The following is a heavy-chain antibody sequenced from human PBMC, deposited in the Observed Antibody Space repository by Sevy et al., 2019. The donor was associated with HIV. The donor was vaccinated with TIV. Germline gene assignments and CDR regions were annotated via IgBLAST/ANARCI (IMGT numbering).Heavy chain of an antibody. V-gene: IGHV3-30*18. CDR2: ISYDGSNK. CDR1: GFTFSSYG. Sequence: GGSLRLSCAASGFTFSSYGMHWVRQAPGKGLEWVAVISYDGSNKYYADSVKGRFTISRDNSKNTLDLQMNSLRAEDTAVDYCAKDLIFGIAVAGTHYYYGMDVWGQGTTVTVSS. J-gene: IGHJ6*02. CDR3: AKDLIFGIAVAGTHYYYGMDV. D-gene: IGHD6-19*01.